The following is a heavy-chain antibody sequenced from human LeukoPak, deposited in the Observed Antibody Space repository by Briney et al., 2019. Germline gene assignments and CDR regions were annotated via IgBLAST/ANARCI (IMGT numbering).Heavy chain of an antibody. CDR2: IKQDGSEK. CDR3: AKAETIAVAGMVDY. CDR1: GFTFSSYW. J-gene: IGHJ4*02. V-gene: IGHV3-7*03. Sequence: AGSLRLSCAASGFTFSSYWMSCVRQAPRKGLEWLANIKQDGSEKYYVDSVKGRFTISRDNAKNSLYLQMNSLRAEDTAVYYCAKAETIAVAGMVDYWGQGTLVTVSS. D-gene: IGHD6-19*01.